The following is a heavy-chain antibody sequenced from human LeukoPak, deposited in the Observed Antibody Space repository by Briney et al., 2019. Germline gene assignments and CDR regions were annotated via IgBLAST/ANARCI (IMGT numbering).Heavy chain of an antibody. D-gene: IGHD2-2*01. CDR3: ARAAGVVVPAAIRRNGIDI. J-gene: IGHJ3*02. V-gene: IGHV4-59*01. CDR1: GGSISSYY. CDR2: VYFSGSTNYSPSLT. Sequence: PSETLSLTCTVSGGSISSYYWSWIRQPPGKGLEWIGYVYFSGSTNYSPSLTNYNPSLKSRVTISGDTSKNQFSLKLSSVTAADTAVYYCARAAGVVVPAAIRRNGIDIWGQGTMVTVSS.